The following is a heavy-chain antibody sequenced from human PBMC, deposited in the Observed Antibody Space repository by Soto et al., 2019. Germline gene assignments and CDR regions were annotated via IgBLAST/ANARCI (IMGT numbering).Heavy chain of an antibody. D-gene: IGHD3-22*01. J-gene: IGHJ4*02. CDR2: IWYDGSNK. CDR3: ATDALKNSYYYDSSGYPRGLFDY. V-gene: IGHV3-33*01. CDR1: GFTFSSYG. Sequence: QVQLVESGGGVVQPGRSLRLSCAASGFTFSSYGMHWVRQAPGKWLEWVAVIWYDGSNKYYADSVKGRFTISRDNSKNTLYLQMNSLRAEDTVVYYCATDALKNSYYYDSSGYPRGLFDYWGQGTLVTVSS.